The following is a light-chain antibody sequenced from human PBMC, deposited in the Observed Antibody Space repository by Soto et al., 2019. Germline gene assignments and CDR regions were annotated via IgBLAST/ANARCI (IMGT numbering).Light chain of an antibody. CDR1: QSVSSY. CDR2: DAS. Sequence: IGLTPSDGTLSVSGGEGDLVGCRASQSVSSYLAWYQQKPGQAPRLLIYDASNRATGIPARFSGSGSGTDFTLTISSLEPDDSAVYYCQQRSNWPKTFAQGTKVDIK. CDR3: QQRSNWPKT. J-gene: IGKJ1*01. V-gene: IGKV3-11*01.